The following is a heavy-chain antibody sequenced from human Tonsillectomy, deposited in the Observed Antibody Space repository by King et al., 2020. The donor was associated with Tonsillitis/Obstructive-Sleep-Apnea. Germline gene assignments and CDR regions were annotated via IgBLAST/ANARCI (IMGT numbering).Heavy chain of an antibody. J-gene: IGHJ4*02. CDR3: ARGGRFVLVPAHFDY. Sequence: VQLVESGGGVVQPGRSLRLSCAASGFTFSSYAMYWVRQAPGKGLEWVAVISYDGSNKYYADSVKGRFTISRDNSKNTLYLQMNSLRAEDTAVFYCARGGRFVLVPAHFDYWGQGTLVTVSS. CDR1: GFTFSSYA. CDR2: ISYDGSNK. D-gene: IGHD2-2*01. V-gene: IGHV3-30*01.